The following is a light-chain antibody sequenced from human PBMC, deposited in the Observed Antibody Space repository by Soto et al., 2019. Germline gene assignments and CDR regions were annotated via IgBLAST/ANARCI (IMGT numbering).Light chain of an antibody. CDR2: GGS. V-gene: IGKV3-20*01. Sequence: EIVLTQSPDTLSLSPGERATLSCRASQNIYINSLAWYQQRPGQAPRLLIYGGSTRATDVPDRFSGSGSGTDFARTISRQEPEDFAVYYCQQYVAPPITFGPGTKVD. CDR3: QQYVAPPIT. CDR1: QNIYINS. J-gene: IGKJ3*01.